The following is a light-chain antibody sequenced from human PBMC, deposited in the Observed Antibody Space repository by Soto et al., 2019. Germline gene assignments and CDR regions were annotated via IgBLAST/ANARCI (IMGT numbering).Light chain of an antibody. Sequence: QLVLTQPASVSGSPGQSITISCTGTSSDVGSYNYVSWYQQHPGKAPKLMIFEVSHRPSGVSNRFSGSKSGNTASLTISGLQAEDEADYYCSSYTSSSTWVFGGGTKLTVL. V-gene: IGLV2-14*01. CDR2: EVS. CDR1: SSDVGSYNY. CDR3: SSYTSSSTWV. J-gene: IGLJ3*02.